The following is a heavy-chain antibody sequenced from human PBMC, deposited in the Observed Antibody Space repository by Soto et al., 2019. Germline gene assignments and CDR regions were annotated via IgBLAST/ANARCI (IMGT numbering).Heavy chain of an antibody. V-gene: IGHV4-59*01. D-gene: IGHD6-13*01. Sequence: SETLSLTCTVSGGSISSFDGSWIRQPPGKGLEWIGYIYYSGSTNYNPSLKSRVTISVDTSKKQFSLKLSSVTAADTAVYYCARYSSSPSRAFDIWGQGTMVTVSS. J-gene: IGHJ3*02. CDR2: IYYSGST. CDR3: ARYSSSPSRAFDI. CDR1: GGSISSFD.